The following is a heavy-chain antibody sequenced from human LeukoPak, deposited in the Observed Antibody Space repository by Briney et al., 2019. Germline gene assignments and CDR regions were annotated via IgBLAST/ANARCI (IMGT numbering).Heavy chain of an antibody. CDR3: ARVAGSSVDYFDY. V-gene: IGHV4-31*03. CDR2: IYYSGST. J-gene: IGHJ4*02. Sequence: ASQTLSLTCTVSGGSISSGGYYWSWIRQHPGKGLEWIGYIYYSGSTYYNPSLKSRVTISVDTSKNQFSLKLSSVTAADTAVYYCARVAGSSVDYFDYWGQGTLVTVSS. CDR1: GGSISSGGYY. D-gene: IGHD5/OR15-5a*01.